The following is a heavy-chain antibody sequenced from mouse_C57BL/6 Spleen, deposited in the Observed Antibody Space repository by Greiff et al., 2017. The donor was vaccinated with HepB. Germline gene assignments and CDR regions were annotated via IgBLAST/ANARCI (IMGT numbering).Heavy chain of an antibody. Sequence: EVKVEESGGGLVQPGGSMKLSCVASGFTFSNYWMNWVRQSPEKGLEWVAQIRLKSDNYATHYAESVKGRFTISRDDSKSSVYLQMNNLRAEDTGIYYCTGGIYYGTWFAYWGQGTLVTVSA. D-gene: IGHD2-1*01. V-gene: IGHV6-3*01. CDR3: TGGIYYGTWFAY. J-gene: IGHJ3*01. CDR2: IRLKSDNYAT. CDR1: GFTFSNYW.